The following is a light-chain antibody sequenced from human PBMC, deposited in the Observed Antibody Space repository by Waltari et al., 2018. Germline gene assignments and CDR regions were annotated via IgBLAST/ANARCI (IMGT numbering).Light chain of an antibody. CDR2: VNSDGSH. Sequence: QLVLTQSPSASASLGAAVQITCTLSSGHSSNVVACHQQQPEKGPRYLMKVNSDGSHSKGDGIPDRFSGSSSGAERYLTISSLQSDDEADYYCQTWGTGIWVFGGGTRLTVL. CDR3: QTWGTGIWV. J-gene: IGLJ3*02. CDR1: SGHSSNV. V-gene: IGLV4-69*01.